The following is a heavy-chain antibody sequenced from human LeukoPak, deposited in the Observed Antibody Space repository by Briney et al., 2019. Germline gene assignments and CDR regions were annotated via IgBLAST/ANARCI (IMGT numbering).Heavy chain of an antibody. J-gene: IGHJ4*02. CDR2: IGGSGSGYST. Sequence: GGSLRLSCAASGFTFSSYSMNWVRQAPGKGLEWVSSIGGSGSGYSTYYADSVKGRFTISRDTSKSTLYLQMNSLRAEDTAVYYCAKEQWLGKMNYFDYWGQGTLVTVSS. V-gene: IGHV3-23*01. CDR1: GFTFSSYS. D-gene: IGHD6-19*01. CDR3: AKEQWLGKMNYFDY.